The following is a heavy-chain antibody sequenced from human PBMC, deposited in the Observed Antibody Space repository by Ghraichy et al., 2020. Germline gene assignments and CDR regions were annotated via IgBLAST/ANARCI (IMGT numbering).Heavy chain of an antibody. Sequence: GSLRLSCTVSGGSISSYYWSWIRQPPGKGLEYIGYIYDSGSPYYNPSLRTRVTLSLEMSKNQFSLNLNSVTAADTAVYYCAGIPKTGNSFGTLHIWGQGTMVTVSS. CDR1: GGSISSYY. D-gene: IGHD4-23*01. V-gene: IGHV4-59*01. CDR3: AGIPKTGNSFGTLHI. J-gene: IGHJ3*02. CDR2: IYDSGSP.